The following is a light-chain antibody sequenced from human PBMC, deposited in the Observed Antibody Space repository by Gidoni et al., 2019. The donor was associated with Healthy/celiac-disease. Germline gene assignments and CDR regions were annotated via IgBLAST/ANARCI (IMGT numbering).Light chain of an antibody. Sequence: DIQLTQSPATLSVSPGDRATLSCRASQSVSSYLAWYQQKPGQAPTLLIYDASNRATGIPSRFSGSGSGTDFTLTISSLEPEDFAVYYCQQRSNWTLTFGGGTKVEIK. J-gene: IGKJ4*02. V-gene: IGKV3-11*01. CDR2: DAS. CDR1: QSVSSY. CDR3: QQRSNWTLT.